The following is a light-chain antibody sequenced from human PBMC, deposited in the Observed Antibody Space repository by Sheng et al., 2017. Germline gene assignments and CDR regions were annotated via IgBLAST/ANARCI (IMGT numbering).Light chain of an antibody. J-gene: IGKJ4*01. CDR1: QSVTDW. CDR3: QQSNTYPLT. Sequence: DIQMTQSPSTLSASVGDRVTITCRASQSVTDWLAWYQQKPGKVPKLLIYRASSLERGVPSRFSGSGSGTEFTLTISSLQPDDFATYYCQQSNTYPLTFGGGTKVEIK. CDR2: RAS. V-gene: IGKV1-5*03.